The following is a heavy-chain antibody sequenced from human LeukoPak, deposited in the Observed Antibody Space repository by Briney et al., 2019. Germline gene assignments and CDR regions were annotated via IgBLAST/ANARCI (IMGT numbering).Heavy chain of an antibody. Sequence: SQTLSLTCTVAGGSISSGDYYWTWIRQHPGKGLEWIVYIYYNGGTYYNPSLKSQVTISADTSKNQFSLKLTSVTGADTAMYYCVRSRNSEQYSFDYWGQGVLVTVSS. CDR3: VRSRNSEQYSFDY. D-gene: IGHD1-26*01. CDR1: GGSISSGDYY. CDR2: IYYNGGT. J-gene: IGHJ4*02. V-gene: IGHV4-31*01.